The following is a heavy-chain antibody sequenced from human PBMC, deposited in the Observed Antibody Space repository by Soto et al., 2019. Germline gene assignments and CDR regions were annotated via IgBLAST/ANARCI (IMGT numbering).Heavy chain of an antibody. J-gene: IGHJ4*02. CDR2: IWYAGSNK. Sequence: QVQLVESGGGVVQPGRSLRLSCAASGFTFSSYGMHWVRQAPGKGLEWVAVIWYAGSNKYYADSVKGRFTISRDNSKHTLYLQMNSLRAEDTAVYYCARATCGGDCYVGGMYCDYWGQGTLVTVSS. CDR1: GFTFSSYG. V-gene: IGHV3-33*01. CDR3: ARATCGGDCYVGGMYCDY. D-gene: IGHD2-21*02.